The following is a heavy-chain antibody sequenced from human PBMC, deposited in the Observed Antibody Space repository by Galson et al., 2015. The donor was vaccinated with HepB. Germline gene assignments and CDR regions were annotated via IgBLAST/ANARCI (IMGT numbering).Heavy chain of an antibody. CDR2: ISSSSSTI. D-gene: IGHD5-18*01. CDR1: GFTFSRYS. J-gene: IGHJ6*02. Sequence: SLRLSCAASGFTFSRYSMSWVRQAPGKGLEWVSYISSSSSTIYYADSVKGRFTISRDNAKNSLYLQMNSLRDEDTAVYYCARGGSYGYPSNYFYYYGMDVWGQGTTVTVSS. CDR3: ARGGSYGYPSNYFYYYGMDV. V-gene: IGHV3-48*02.